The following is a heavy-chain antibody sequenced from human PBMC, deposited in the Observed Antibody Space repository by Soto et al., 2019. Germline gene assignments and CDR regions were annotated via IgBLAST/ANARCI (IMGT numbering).Heavy chain of an antibody. CDR2: INPNSGGT. Sequence: ASVKVSCKASGYTFTGYYMHWVRQAPGQGLEWMGWINPNSGGTNYAQKFQGWVTMTRDTSISTAYMELSRLRSDDTAVYYCARADSITIFGVVIKSDAFDIWGQGTMVTVS. CDR3: ARADSITIFGVVIKSDAFDI. D-gene: IGHD3-3*01. J-gene: IGHJ3*02. V-gene: IGHV1-2*04. CDR1: GYTFTGYY.